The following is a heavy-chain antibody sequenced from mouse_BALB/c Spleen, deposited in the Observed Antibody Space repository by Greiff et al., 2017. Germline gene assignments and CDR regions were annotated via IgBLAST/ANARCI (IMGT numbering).Heavy chain of an antibody. J-gene: IGHJ2*01. CDR1: GYTFTSYG. CDR3: ARDGNYDY. CDR2: INPSNGST. D-gene: IGHD2-1*01. V-gene: IGHV1S81*02. Sequence: QVQLQQPGAELVKPGASVKLSCKASGYTFTSYGMHWVKQRPGQGLEWIGEINPSNGSTNYNEKFKSKDTLTVDKATSTGYMQLSSLTSEDSAVYYCARDGNYDYWGQGTTLTVSS.